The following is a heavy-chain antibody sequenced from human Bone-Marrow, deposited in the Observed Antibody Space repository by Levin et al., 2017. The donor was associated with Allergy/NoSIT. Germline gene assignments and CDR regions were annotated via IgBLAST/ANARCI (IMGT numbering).Heavy chain of an antibody. CDR3: AILIAAPKGYYMDV. CDR2: ISSSSSTI. Sequence: GGSLRLSCVVSGFTFSSYNINWVRQAPGKGLEWVSYISSSSSTIYYADSVKGRFTISRDNAKNSLYLQMNSLTAEDTAVYYCAILIAAPKGYYMDVWGKGTTVTVSS. D-gene: IGHD6-13*01. V-gene: IGHV3-48*01. CDR1: GFTFSSYN. J-gene: IGHJ6*03.